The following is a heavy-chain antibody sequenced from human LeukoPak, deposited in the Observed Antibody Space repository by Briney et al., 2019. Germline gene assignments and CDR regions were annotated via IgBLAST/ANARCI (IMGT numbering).Heavy chain of an antibody. CDR2: IIPIFGTA. J-gene: IGHJ4*02. CDR3: ASSSGSYYNARNYFDY. CDR1: GGTFSSYA. Sequence: SVKVSCKASGGTFSSYAISWVRQAPGQGLEWMGGIIPIFGTANYAQKFQGRVTITADESTSTAYMELSSLRSGDTAVYYCASSSGSYYNARNYFDYWGQGTLVTVSS. D-gene: IGHD1-26*01. V-gene: IGHV1-69*13.